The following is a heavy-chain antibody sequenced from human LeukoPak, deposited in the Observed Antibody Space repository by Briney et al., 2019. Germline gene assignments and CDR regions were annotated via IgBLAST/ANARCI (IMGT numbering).Heavy chain of an antibody. CDR3: ARDRGPCVFGY. V-gene: IGHV3-48*03. J-gene: IGHJ4*02. CDR1: GFTFSSYE. CDR2: ISSSGSTI. Sequence: GGSLRLSCAASGFTFSSYEMNWVRQAPGKGLEWVSYISSSGSTIYYADSVKGRFTISRDNAKNSLYLQMNSLRAEDTAVYYCARDRGPCVFGYWGQGTLVTVSS.